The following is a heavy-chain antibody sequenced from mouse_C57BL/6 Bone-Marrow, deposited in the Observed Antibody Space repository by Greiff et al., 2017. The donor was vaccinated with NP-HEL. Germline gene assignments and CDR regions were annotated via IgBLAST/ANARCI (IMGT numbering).Heavy chain of an antibody. V-gene: IGHV1-26*01. CDR2: INPNNGGT. CDR1: GYTFTDYY. D-gene: IGHD1-1*01. Sequence: EVQLQQSGPELVKPGASVKISCKASGYTFTDYYMNWVKQSHGKSLEWIGDINPNNGGTSYNQKFKGKATLTVDKSSSTAYMELRSLTSEDSAVYYCAREGPMTTVVAPDYAMDYWGQGTSVTVSS. CDR3: AREGPMTTVVAPDYAMDY. J-gene: IGHJ4*01.